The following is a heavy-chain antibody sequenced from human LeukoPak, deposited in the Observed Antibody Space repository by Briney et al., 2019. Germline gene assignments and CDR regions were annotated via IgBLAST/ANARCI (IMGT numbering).Heavy chain of an antibody. V-gene: IGHV4-59*08. J-gene: IGHJ4*02. CDR3: ARYNPDYYDSSGYSHFDY. Sequence: PSETLSLTCTVSGGSISSYYWSWIRQPPGKGLEWIGYIYYSGSTNYNPSLKSRVTISVDTSKNQFSLKLSSVTAADTAVYYCARYNPDYYDSSGYSHFDYWGQGTLVTVSS. D-gene: IGHD3-22*01. CDR2: IYYSGST. CDR1: GGSISSYY.